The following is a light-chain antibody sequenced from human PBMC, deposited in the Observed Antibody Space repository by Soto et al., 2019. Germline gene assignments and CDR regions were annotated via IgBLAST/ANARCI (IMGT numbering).Light chain of an antibody. CDR1: QSVGSY. CDR2: DAS. J-gene: IGKJ1*01. V-gene: IGKV3-11*01. CDR3: QQYNNWPPMT. Sequence: EIVLTQSPATLSFSPGERATLSCRASQSVGSYLAWYQQRPGQAPRLLIYDASNRATGVPARFSGSGSGTDFTLTISSLEPEEFAVYYCQQYNNWPPMTFGQGTKWIS.